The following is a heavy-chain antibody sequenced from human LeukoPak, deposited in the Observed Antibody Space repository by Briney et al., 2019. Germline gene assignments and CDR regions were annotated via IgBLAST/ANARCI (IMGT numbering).Heavy chain of an antibody. J-gene: IGHJ6*02. Sequence: GASVKVSCKASGYTFTSYGISWVRQAPGQGLEWMGWISAYNGNTNYAQKLQGRVTMTTDTSTSTAYMELRSLRSDDTAVYYCARDLEDIVVVVAATRGLSPYGMDVWGQGTTVTVSS. CDR1: GYTFTSYG. V-gene: IGHV1-18*01. D-gene: IGHD2-15*01. CDR2: ISAYNGNT. CDR3: ARDLEDIVVVVAATRGLSPYGMDV.